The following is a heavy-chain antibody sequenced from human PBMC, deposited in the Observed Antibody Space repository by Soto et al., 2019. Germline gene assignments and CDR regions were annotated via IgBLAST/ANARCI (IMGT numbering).Heavy chain of an antibody. V-gene: IGHV3-15*01. Sequence: LRLSCAASGFSFTNAWMNWVRQAPGKGLEWVGRIKSKADGGTTDYGASVKGRFTISRDDSRNTLYLQMKSLKTEDTAVYYCTTGTVGYSYGYWGQGTLVTVSS. CDR2: IKSKADGGTT. CDR3: TTGTVGYSYGY. J-gene: IGHJ4*02. D-gene: IGHD5-18*01. CDR1: GFSFTNAW.